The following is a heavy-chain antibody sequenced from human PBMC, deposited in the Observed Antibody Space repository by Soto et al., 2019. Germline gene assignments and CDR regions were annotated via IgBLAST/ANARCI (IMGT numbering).Heavy chain of an antibody. J-gene: IGHJ4*02. V-gene: IGHV1-46*03. Sequence: ASVKVSCKASGYTFTNYYMHWVRQAPGQGLEWMGIINPSGGSTSYAQKFQGRVTMTRDTSTNTVYMELSSLRSEDRAVYYCARVTYGDYAHFDFWGQGTLVTVS. D-gene: IGHD4-17*01. CDR3: ARVTYGDYAHFDF. CDR1: GYTFTNYY. CDR2: INPSGGST.